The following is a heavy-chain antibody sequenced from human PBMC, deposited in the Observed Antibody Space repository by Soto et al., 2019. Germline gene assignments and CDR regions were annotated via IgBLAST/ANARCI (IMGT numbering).Heavy chain of an antibody. CDR3: ARLGRVLPRSFDY. CDR2: IIPIFGTA. Sequence: SVKVSCKASGGTFSSYAISWVRQAPGQGLEWMGGIIPIFGTANYAQKFQGRVTITADESTSTAYMELSSLRSEDTAVYYCARLGRVLPRSFDYWGQGTLVTVSS. D-gene: IGHD2-15*01. CDR1: GGTFSSYA. J-gene: IGHJ4*02. V-gene: IGHV1-69*13.